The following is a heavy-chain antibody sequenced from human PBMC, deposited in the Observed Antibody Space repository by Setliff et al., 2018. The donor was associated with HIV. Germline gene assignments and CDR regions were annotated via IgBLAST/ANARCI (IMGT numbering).Heavy chain of an antibody. CDR2: INWNGGST. CDR3: ARDLDGSGRDD. J-gene: IGHJ4*02. Sequence: GGSLRLSCAASGFTFDDYTMTWVRQAPGKGLEWVSGINWNGGSTGYADSVKGRFTISRDNAKNSLYLQMNSLRAEDTALYYCARDLDGSGRDDWGLGTLVTVSS. D-gene: IGHD3-22*01. V-gene: IGHV3-20*04. CDR1: GFTFDDYT.